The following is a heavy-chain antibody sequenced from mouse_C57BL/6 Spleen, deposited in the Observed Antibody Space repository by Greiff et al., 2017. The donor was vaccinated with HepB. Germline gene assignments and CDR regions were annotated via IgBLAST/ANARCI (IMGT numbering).Heavy chain of an antibody. CDR3: ARSRSGYGNYAFDY. CDR1: GYAFSSSW. V-gene: IGHV1-82*01. J-gene: IGHJ2*01. D-gene: IGHD2-10*02. Sequence: VMLVESGPELVKPGASVKISCKASGYAFSSSWMNWVKQRPGKGLEWIGRIYPGDGDTNYNGKFKGKATLTADKSSSTAYMQLSSLTSEDSAVYFCARSRSGYGNYAFDYWGQGTTLTVSS. CDR2: IYPGDGDT.